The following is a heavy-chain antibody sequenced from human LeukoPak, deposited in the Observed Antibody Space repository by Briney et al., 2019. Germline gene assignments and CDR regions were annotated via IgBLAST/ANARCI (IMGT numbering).Heavy chain of an antibody. J-gene: IGHJ5*02. CDR2: IYYSGST. CDR3: ARYIAAAAPNWFDP. D-gene: IGHD6-13*01. Sequence: PSENLSLTCTVSGGSISSYYWSWIRQPPGKGLEWIGYIYYSGSTNYNPSLKSRVTISVDTSKNQFSLKLSSVTAAGTAVYYCARYIAAAAPNWFDPWGQGTLVTVSS. V-gene: IGHV4-59*08. CDR1: GGSISSYY.